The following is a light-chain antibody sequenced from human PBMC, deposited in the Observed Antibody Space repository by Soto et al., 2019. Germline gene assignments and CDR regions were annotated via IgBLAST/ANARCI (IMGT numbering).Light chain of an antibody. V-gene: IGLV2-11*01. CDR2: DVS. CDR3: CSYAYSYVI. J-gene: IGLJ2*01. Sequence: QCVLTQPRSVSGSPGRSVTISCTGTSSDIGGYNYVSWYQQHPGKAPKFVIYDVSKRPSGVPDRFSGSKSGNTASLTISGLWAEDEADYYCCSYAYSYVIFGEGTXVTVL. CDR1: SSDIGGYNY.